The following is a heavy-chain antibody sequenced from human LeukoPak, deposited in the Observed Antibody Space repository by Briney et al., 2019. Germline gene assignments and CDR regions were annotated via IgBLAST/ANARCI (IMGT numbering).Heavy chain of an antibody. CDR3: ARVAVAGKIFDY. J-gene: IGHJ4*02. V-gene: IGHV4-31*03. Sequence: SETLSLTCTVSGGSISSGGYYWSWIRQHPGKGLEWIGCIYYSGSTYYNPSLKSRVTISVDTSKNQFSLKLSSVTAADTAVYYCARVAVAGKIFDYWGQGTLVTVPS. CDR1: GGSISSGGYY. CDR2: IYYSGST. D-gene: IGHD6-19*01.